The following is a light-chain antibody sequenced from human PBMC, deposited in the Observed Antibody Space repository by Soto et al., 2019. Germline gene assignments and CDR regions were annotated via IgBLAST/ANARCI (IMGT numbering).Light chain of an antibody. Sequence: EVVMTQSPAALSVSPGERVILSCRASQSVSSNLVWYQQKPGQAPRVLIYGASTRATGIPDRFSGSGSGTDFTLTISRLEPEDFAVYYCQQYGSSPLTFGGGTKVDIK. CDR2: GAS. CDR1: QSVSSN. J-gene: IGKJ4*01. V-gene: IGKV3-20*01. CDR3: QQYGSSPLT.